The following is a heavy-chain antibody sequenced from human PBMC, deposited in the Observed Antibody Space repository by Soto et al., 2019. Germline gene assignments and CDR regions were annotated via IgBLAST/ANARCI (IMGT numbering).Heavy chain of an antibody. CDR3: TRSSSIEGPFDY. J-gene: IGHJ4*02. V-gene: IGHV1-18*01. CDR2: ISAYNGNT. D-gene: IGHD2-21*01. Sequence: ASVKVSCKASGYTFTSYGISWVRQAPGQGLERMGWISAYNGNTNYAQKLQGRVTMTTDTSTSTAYMELRSLRSDDTAVYYCTRSSSIEGPFDYWGRGTLVTVPS. CDR1: GYTFTSYG.